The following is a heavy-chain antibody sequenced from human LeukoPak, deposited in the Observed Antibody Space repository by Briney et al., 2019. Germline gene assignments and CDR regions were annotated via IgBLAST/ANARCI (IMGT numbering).Heavy chain of an antibody. CDR1: GGSFSGYY. Sequence: SETLSLTCAVYGGSFSGYYWSWIRQPPGKGLEWIGCIYYSGYTNYKSSLKSRVTISVDTSKNQFSLKLSSVTAADTAVYYCARTTMVRGTYYMDVWGKGTTVTVSS. CDR2: IYYSGYT. CDR3: ARTTMVRGTYYMDV. D-gene: IGHD3-10*01. J-gene: IGHJ6*03. V-gene: IGHV4-59*01.